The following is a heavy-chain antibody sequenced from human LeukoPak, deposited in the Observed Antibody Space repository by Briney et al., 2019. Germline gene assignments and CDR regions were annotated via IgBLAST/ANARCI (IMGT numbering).Heavy chain of an antibody. CDR3: ATGGSYGYLFDY. Sequence: ASVKASCKVSGYTLTELSMHWVRQAPGKGLEWMGGFDPEDGETIYAQKFQGRVTMTEDTSTDTAYMELSSLRSEDTAVYYCATGGSYGYLFDYWGQGTLVTASS. CDR2: FDPEDGET. V-gene: IGHV1-24*01. J-gene: IGHJ4*02. CDR1: GYTLTELS. D-gene: IGHD5-18*01.